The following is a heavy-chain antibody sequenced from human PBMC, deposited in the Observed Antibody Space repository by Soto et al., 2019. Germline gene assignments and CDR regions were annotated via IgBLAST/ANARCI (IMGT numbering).Heavy chain of an antibody. D-gene: IGHD4-17*01. V-gene: IGHV4-39*02. Sequence: SETLSLTCTFSGDSISISKYYWGWIRQPPGKGLEWIGSIYYSGSPYYNSSLKSRVTISVDTSKNHFSLKLTSMTAADTAVYYCAALPHYGDPTAGFWGNGILVTVSS. J-gene: IGHJ4*01. CDR1: GDSISISKYY. CDR2: IYYSGSP. CDR3: AALPHYGDPTAGF.